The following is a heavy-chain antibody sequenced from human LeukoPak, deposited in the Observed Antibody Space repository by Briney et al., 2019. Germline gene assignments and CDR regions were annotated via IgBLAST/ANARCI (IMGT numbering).Heavy chain of an antibody. CDR2: INHSGST. V-gene: IGHV4-34*01. CDR1: GGSFSGYY. D-gene: IGHD2-2*01. Sequence: SETLSRTCAVYGGSFSGYYWSWIRQPPGKGLEWIGEINHSGSTNYNPSLKSRVTISVDTSKNQFSLKLSSVTAADTAVYYCARGYCSSTSCYEDVWGQGTTVTVSS. J-gene: IGHJ6*02. CDR3: ARGYCSSTSCYEDV.